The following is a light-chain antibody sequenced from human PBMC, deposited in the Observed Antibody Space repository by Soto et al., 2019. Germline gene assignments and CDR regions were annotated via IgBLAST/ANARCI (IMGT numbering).Light chain of an antibody. CDR1: QSVSSSY. V-gene: IGKV3-15*01. Sequence: EIVMTQSPATLSVSPGERATLSCRASQSVSSSYLAWYQQQPGQPPRLLIYGASTRATGIPARFSGSGYGTEFTLTISSLQSEDFAVYFCQQYNNWPPITFGQGTRLEIK. CDR2: GAS. J-gene: IGKJ5*01. CDR3: QQYNNWPPIT.